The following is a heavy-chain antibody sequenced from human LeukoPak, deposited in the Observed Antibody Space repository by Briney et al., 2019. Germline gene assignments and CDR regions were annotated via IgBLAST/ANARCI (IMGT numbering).Heavy chain of an antibody. CDR1: GGSISTNSYY. D-gene: IGHD2-2*01. V-gene: IGHV4-39*01. CDR3: ARVGQCTITSCPFYYYFFYMDV. J-gene: IGHJ6*03. Sequence: SETLSLTCTVSGGSISTNSYYWGWLRQPPGKGLQWIGSSNYSGSTYEDPSLRSRATKSVDTSKNQFSMKFSPVTAADAAVYYWARVGQCTITSCPFYYYFFYMDVWGKGTTVTVSS. CDR2: SNYSGST.